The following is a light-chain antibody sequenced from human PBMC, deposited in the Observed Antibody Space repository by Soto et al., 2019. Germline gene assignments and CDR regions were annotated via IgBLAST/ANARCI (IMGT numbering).Light chain of an antibody. Sequence: QSALIQSASVSGSLGQSISISCTGTSTDVGGYDYVSWYQQHPGKAPRLMIYDVSNRPSGVSNRFSGSKSGNTASLTISGLQAEDEADYYCSSYTSTYTLIFGGGTKLTVL. V-gene: IGLV2-14*03. CDR2: DVS. CDR3: SSYTSTYTLI. CDR1: STDVGGYDY. J-gene: IGLJ2*01.